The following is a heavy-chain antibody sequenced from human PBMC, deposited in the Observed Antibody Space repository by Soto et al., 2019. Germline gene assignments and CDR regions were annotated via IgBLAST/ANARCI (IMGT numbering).Heavy chain of an antibody. CDR2: IHYTGST. Sequence: SETLSLTCTVSGGSMSRYYWTWIRQPPGKGLEWIGNIHYTGSTNYNPSLKSRVTILLGTSTSQFSLKVSSVTAADTAVYYCARDLTISSTDGPLDPWGHGTLVT. J-gene: IGHJ5*02. V-gene: IGHV4-59*01. CDR1: GGSMSRYY. D-gene: IGHD1-1*01. CDR3: ARDLTISSTDGPLDP.